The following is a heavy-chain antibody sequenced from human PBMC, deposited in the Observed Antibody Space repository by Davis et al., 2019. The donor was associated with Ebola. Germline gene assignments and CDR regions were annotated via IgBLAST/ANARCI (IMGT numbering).Heavy chain of an antibody. D-gene: IGHD6-13*01. CDR1: GYSFTSYW. J-gene: IGHJ4*02. V-gene: IGHV5-51*01. CDR2: IYPGDSDT. CDR3: ARPSGIAAAGRGFFDY. Sequence: PGGSLRLSCKGSGYSFTSYWIGWVRQMPGKGLEWMGIIYPGDSDTRYSPSFQGQVTISADKSISTAYLQWSSLKASDTAMYYCARPSGIAAAGRGFFDYWGQGTLVTVSS.